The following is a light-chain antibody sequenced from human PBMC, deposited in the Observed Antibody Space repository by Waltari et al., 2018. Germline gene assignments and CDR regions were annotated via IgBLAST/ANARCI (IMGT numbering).Light chain of an antibody. J-gene: IGLJ2*01. CDR1: SSDAGGYDY. V-gene: IGLV2-8*01. Sequence: QSALTQPPSASGSPGPSVTISCTGTSSDAGGYDYVSWYQQHPGKAPKLMIYEINKRPSGVPNRFSGSRSGNTASLTVSGLRPEDEADYYCSSYAGSNRVIFGGGTKLTVL. CDR2: EIN. CDR3: SSYAGSNRVI.